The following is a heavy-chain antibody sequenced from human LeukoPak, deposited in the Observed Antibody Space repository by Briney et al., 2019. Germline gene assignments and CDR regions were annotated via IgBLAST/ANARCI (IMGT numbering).Heavy chain of an antibody. CDR3: AKDLRLRLGELSPPYH. J-gene: IGHJ5*02. CDR1: GFTFSSYG. CDR2: IRYDGSNK. D-gene: IGHD3-16*02. Sequence: GGSLRLSCAASGFTFSSYGMHWVRQAPGKGLEWVAFIRYDGSNKYYADSVKGRFTISGDNSKNTLYLQMNSLRAEDTAVYYCAKDLRLRLGELSPPYHWGQGTLVTVSS. V-gene: IGHV3-30*02.